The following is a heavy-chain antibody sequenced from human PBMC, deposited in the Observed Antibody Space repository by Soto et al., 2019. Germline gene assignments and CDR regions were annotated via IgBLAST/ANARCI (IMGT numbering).Heavy chain of an antibody. CDR2: INAGNGNT. D-gene: IGHD4-17*01. Sequence: ASVKVSCKASGYTFTSYAMHWVRQAPGQRLEWMGWINAGNGNTKYSQKFQGRVTITRDTSASTAYMELSSLRSEDTAVYYCARDRSGGYGDRWFDPWDQGTLVTVSS. J-gene: IGHJ5*02. CDR3: ARDRSGGYGDRWFDP. CDR1: GYTFTSYA. V-gene: IGHV1-3*01.